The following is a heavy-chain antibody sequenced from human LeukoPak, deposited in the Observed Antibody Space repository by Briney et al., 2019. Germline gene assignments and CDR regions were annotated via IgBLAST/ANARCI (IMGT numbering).Heavy chain of an antibody. V-gene: IGHV4-39*07. J-gene: IGHJ4*02. Sequence: SETLSLTCTVSGGPISSSSHYWGWIRQPPGKGLEWIGSMYYRGSTYHNPSLKSRVTISVDTSKNQFSLKLSSVTAADTAVYYCATTTIRLGYWGQGTLVTVSS. CDR1: GGPISSSSHY. CDR3: ATTTIRLGY. CDR2: MYYRGST. D-gene: IGHD1-26*01.